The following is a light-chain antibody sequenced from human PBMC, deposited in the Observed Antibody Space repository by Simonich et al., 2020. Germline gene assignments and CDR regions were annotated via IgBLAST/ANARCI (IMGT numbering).Light chain of an antibody. J-gene: IGKJ2*01. V-gene: IGKV1-5*03. CDR1: QSISSW. Sequence: DIQMTQSPSTLSASVGDRVTIICRASQSISSWLAWYQQKPGKAPKLLIYKASSLESGVPSRFSGSGSGTKFTLTISSLQPDDFATYYCQQYNSYHTFGQGTKLEIK. CDR3: QQYNSYHT. CDR2: KAS.